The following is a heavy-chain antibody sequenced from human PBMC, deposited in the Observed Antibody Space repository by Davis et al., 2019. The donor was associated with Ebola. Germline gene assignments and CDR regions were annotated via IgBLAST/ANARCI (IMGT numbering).Heavy chain of an antibody. CDR2: IFFNSDSI. D-gene: IGHD3-3*01. CDR3: AKDTQAITIFGVGDV. J-gene: IGHJ6*04. V-gene: IGHV3-9*01. CDR1: GFTFDDYA. Sequence: GGSLRLSCTASGFTFDDYAMHWVRQAPGKGLEWVSGIFFNSDSIGYADSVKGRFTISRDNSKNTLYLQMNSLRAEDTAVYYCAKDTQAITIFGVGDVWGKGTTVTVSS.